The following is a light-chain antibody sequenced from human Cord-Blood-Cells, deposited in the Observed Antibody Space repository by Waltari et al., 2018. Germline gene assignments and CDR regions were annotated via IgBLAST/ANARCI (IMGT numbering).Light chain of an antibody. CDR1: QSISSW. Sequence: DIQMAQSPSTLSASVGDRVTITCRASQSISSWLAWYQQKPGKAPKLLIYDASSLESGVPSRFSGSGSGTEFTLTISSLQPDDFATYYCQQYNSYSLTFGGGTKVEIK. V-gene: IGKV1-5*01. J-gene: IGKJ4*01. CDR3: QQYNSYSLT. CDR2: DAS.